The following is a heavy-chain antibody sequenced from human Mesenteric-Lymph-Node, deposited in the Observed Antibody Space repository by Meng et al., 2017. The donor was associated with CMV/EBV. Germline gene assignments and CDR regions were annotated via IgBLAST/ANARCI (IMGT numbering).Heavy chain of an antibody. CDR1: GFTFSSYA. CDR2: ISGSGGSA. Sequence: GESLKISCAASGFTFSSYAMSWVRQAPGKGLEWVSAISGSGGSAYYADSVKGRFTISRDNAKNTLYLQMNSLRAEDTAVYYCTREDMTSVTPLWAFDIWGQGTMVTVSS. V-gene: IGHV3-23*01. J-gene: IGHJ3*02. D-gene: IGHD4-17*01. CDR3: TREDMTSVTPLWAFDI.